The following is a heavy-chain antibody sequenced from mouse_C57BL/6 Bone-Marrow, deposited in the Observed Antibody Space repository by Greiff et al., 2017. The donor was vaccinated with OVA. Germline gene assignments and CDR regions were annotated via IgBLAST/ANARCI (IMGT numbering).Heavy chain of an antibody. CDR3: ARGLRAFAY. Sequence: EVKLMESGGGLVQPGGSLKLSCAASGFTFSDYYMYWVRQTPEKRLEWVAYISNGGGSTYYPDTVKGRFTISRDNAKNTLYLQMSHLKSEDTAMYYCARGLRAFAYWGQGTLVTVSA. V-gene: IGHV5-12*01. D-gene: IGHD3-1*01. CDR2: ISNGGGST. CDR1: GFTFSDYY. J-gene: IGHJ3*01.